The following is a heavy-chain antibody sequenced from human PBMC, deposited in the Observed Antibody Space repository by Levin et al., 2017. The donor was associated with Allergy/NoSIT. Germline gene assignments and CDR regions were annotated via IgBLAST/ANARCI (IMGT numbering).Heavy chain of an antibody. J-gene: IGHJ4*02. V-gene: IGHV3-23*01. Sequence: TGGSLRLSCAASGFTFDNFAMSWVRQAPGKGLDWVSAISGGGGRTFYSDSVKGRFTISRDNSKNTLYLQMSSLRAEDTAVYFCAKDLLPGSRSWYGMGDWGQGTLVTVSS. CDR1: GFTFDNFA. CDR3: AKDLLPGSRSWYGMGD. D-gene: IGHD6-13*01. CDR2: ISGGGGRT.